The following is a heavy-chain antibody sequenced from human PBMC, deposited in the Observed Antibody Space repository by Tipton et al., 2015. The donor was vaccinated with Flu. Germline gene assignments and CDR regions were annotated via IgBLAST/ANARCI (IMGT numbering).Heavy chain of an antibody. J-gene: IGHJ4*02. D-gene: IGHD3-3*01. CDR1: GGSISSGGYY. CDR2: IYYSGST. V-gene: IGHV4-31*03. CDR3: ARGAYDFWSGYPTHYFDY. Sequence: TLSLTCTVSGGSISSGGYYWSWIRQHPGKGLEWIGYIYYSGSTYYNPSLKSRVTISVDTSKNQFSLKLSSVTAADTAVYYCARGAYDFWSGYPTHYFDYWGRGTLVTVSS.